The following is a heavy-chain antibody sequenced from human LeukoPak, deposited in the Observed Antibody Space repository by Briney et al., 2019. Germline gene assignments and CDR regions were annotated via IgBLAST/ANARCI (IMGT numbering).Heavy chain of an antibody. CDR2: ISSSGSTI. D-gene: IGHD4-23*01. J-gene: IGHJ4*02. CDR1: GFSFSSYE. CDR3: ARDYGGSSPFDY. V-gene: IGHV3-48*03. Sequence: GGSLRLSCAASGFSFSSYEMNWVRQAPGKGLEWVSYISSSGSTIYYADSVKGRFTISRDNAKNSLYLQMNSLRAEDTAVYYCARDYGGSSPFDYWGQGTLVTVSS.